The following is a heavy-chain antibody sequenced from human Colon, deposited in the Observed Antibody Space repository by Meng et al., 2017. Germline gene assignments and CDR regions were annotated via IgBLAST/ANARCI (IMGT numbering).Heavy chain of an antibody. V-gene: IGHV3-11*01. CDR1: GFYFNDYY. CDR2: IGNNGRPI. CDR3: ALKGSFFDS. Sequence: QVQLAESGGGLVKPGGSLRLSCVGSGFYFNDYYMSWIRQTPGKGLEWVANIGNNGRPIFYADSVKGRFTISRDNARNSLYLQMDSLTVEDTALYYCALKGSFFDSWGQGALVTVSS. J-gene: IGHJ4*02. D-gene: IGHD1-26*01.